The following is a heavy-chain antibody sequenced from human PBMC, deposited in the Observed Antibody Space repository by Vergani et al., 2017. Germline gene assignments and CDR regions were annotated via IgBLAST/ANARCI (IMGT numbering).Heavy chain of an antibody. V-gene: IGHV3-74*03. J-gene: IGHJ5*01. CDR3: ARARCIETCYMSNWLDS. CDR2: IKSDGSIT. CDR1: GFSFNSYW. Sequence: DVHLAESGGGFFQPGGSLRLSCSASGFSFNSYWMHWVRQVPGKGLLWVSRIKSDGSITAYADSVKGRFTIYRDNAQNTLYLQMNSLRVEDTGVYYCARARCIETCYMSNWLDSWGQGILVTVSS. D-gene: IGHD3-9*01.